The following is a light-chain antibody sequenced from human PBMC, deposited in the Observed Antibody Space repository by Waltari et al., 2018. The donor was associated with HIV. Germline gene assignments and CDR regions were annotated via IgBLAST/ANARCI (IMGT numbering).Light chain of an antibody. Sequence: QPWLTHSPSASAATGWSVTIPCSGRSCTIGSNSVLWYQHLPGTAPKLLTYRDNQRPSRVPDRISGSRSGTSASLAISGLRSEDEAVYYCVVWDDSLSGVVFGGGTSLTVL. CDR3: VVWDDSLSGVV. CDR2: RDN. CDR1: SCTIGSNS. J-gene: IGLJ2*01. V-gene: IGLV1-47*01.